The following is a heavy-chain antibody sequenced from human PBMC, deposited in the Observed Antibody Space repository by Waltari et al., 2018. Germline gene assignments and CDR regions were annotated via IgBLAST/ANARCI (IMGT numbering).Heavy chain of an antibody. J-gene: IGHJ5*02. Sequence: QVQLQESGPGLVKPSETLSLTCAVSGYSISSGSYWGWIRQPPGKGLEWIGSIYHSGSTYYNPSLKSRVTISVDTSKNQFSLKLSSVTAADTAVYYCARGKLIAVADSNWFDPWGQGTLVTVSS. CDR3: ARGKLIAVADSNWFDP. CDR2: IYHSGST. D-gene: IGHD6-19*01. CDR1: GYSISSGSY. V-gene: IGHV4-38-2*01.